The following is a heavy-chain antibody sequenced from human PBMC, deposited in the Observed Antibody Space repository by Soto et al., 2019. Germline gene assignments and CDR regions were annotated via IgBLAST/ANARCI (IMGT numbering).Heavy chain of an antibody. J-gene: IGHJ4*02. CDR3: ARFSRSHDTEY. V-gene: IGHV3-7*05. CDR2: INQDGSQR. Sequence: EEQLVESGGGLVQPGESLTLSCRTPGFTFNNYWMSWLRQAPGKGLEWVANINQDGSQRYYVDSVKGRLTFSRDNAKTSLYLQMNSLRVEDTALYYCARFSRSHDTEYWGQGTLVSVSS. CDR1: GFTFNNYW.